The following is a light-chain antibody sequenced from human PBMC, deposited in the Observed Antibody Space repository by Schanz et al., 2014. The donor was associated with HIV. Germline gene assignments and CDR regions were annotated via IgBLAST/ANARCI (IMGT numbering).Light chain of an antibody. CDR1: SNDVGDYNY. Sequence: QSALTQPPSASGSPGQSVTISCTGTSNDVGDYNYVSWYQQHPGKAPKIMIYEVNKRPSGVPDRFSGSKSGNTASLTISGLQTDDEGDYYCSSYTTNRTVTFGGGTKLT. J-gene: IGLJ2*01. CDR2: EVN. CDR3: SSYTTNRTVT. V-gene: IGLV2-8*01.